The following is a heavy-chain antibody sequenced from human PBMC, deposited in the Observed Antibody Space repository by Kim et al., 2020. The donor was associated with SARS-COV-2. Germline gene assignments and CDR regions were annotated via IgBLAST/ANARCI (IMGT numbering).Heavy chain of an antibody. CDR1: GFSFSDSA. Sequence: GGSLRLYCAASGFSFSDSAMHWVRQASGKGLEWVGRIRSKANSYATTYAASVKCRFTISRDDSKNAAYLQMNSLKTADTAVYYCTLVPGTALAFWDAYD. CDR2: IRSKANSYAT. D-gene: IGHD3-3*02. J-gene: IGHJ3*02. CDR3: TLVPGTALAFWDAYD. V-gene: IGHV3-73*01.